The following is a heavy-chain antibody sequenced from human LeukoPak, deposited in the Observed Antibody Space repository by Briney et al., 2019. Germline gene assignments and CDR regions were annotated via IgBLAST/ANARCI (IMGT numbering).Heavy chain of an antibody. J-gene: IGHJ4*02. Sequence: GASVKVSCKASGYTFTDYYMHWVRQAPGQGLEWMGWINTHSGGTSYAQKFQGRVTMTRDTSISTGYMELNRLRSDDTAVYYWARSRISVPVDYWGQGTLVIVSS. D-gene: IGHD6-19*01. CDR3: ARSRISVPVDY. V-gene: IGHV1-2*02. CDR2: INTHSGGT. CDR1: GYTFTDYY.